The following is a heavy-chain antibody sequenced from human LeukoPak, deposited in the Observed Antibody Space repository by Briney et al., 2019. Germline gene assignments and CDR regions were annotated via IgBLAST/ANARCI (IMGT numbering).Heavy chain of an antibody. CDR1: GFTFSSYW. D-gene: IGHD3-22*01. J-gene: IGHJ4*02. CDR3: ARHAYYYDSSGYYFVY. V-gene: IGHV3-7*01. Sequence: PGGSLRLSCAASGFTFSSYWMSWVRQAPGKGLEWVANIKQDGSEKYYVDSVKGRFTISRDNAKNSLYLQMNSLRAEDAAVYYCARHAYYYDSSGYYFVYWGQGTLVTVSS. CDR2: IKQDGSEK.